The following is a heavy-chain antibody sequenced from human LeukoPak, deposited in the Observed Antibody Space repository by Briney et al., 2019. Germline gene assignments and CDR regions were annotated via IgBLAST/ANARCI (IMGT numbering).Heavy chain of an antibody. V-gene: IGHV3-66*01. CDR2: IYSGDRT. D-gene: IGHD3-10*01. CDR1: GFTVSSNS. CDR3: AKSYVWFGEYHPIDY. Sequence: GGSLRLSCTVSGFTVSSNSMSWVRQAPGKGLEWVSIIYSGDRTYHADSVKGRFTISRDNSKNTLYLQMNSLRAEDTAVYYCAKSYVWFGEYHPIDYWGQGTLVTVSS. J-gene: IGHJ4*02.